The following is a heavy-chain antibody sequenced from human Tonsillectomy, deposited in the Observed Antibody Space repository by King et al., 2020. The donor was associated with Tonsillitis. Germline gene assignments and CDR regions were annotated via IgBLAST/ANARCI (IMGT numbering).Heavy chain of an antibody. CDR2: IRSSGSTI. CDR3: AGDGYCGGGDCYTTPGVFGF. CDR1: GFTFSSYE. J-gene: IGHJ4*02. Sequence: VQLVESGGGLVQPGGSLRLSCAASGFTFSSYEMNWVRQAPGKGLEWVSYIRSSGSTIYYADSVKGRFTISRDNAKNSLYLQMNSLRAEDTAVYYCAGDGYCGGGDCYTTPGVFGFWGQGTLVTVSS. D-gene: IGHD2-21*02. V-gene: IGHV3-48*03.